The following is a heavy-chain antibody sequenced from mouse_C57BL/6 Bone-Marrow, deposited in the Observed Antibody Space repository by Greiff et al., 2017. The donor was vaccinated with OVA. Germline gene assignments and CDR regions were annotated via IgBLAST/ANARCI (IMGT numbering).Heavy chain of an antibody. Sequence: EVKLMESEGGLVQPGSSMKLSCTASGFTFSDYYMAWVRQVPEKGLEWVANINYDGSSTYYLDSLKSRFIISRDNAKNILYLQMSSLKSEDTATYYCARGGYSNLYAMDYWGQGTSVTVSS. CDR2: INYDGSST. CDR1: GFTFSDYY. CDR3: ARGGYSNLYAMDY. J-gene: IGHJ4*01. V-gene: IGHV5-16*01. D-gene: IGHD2-5*01.